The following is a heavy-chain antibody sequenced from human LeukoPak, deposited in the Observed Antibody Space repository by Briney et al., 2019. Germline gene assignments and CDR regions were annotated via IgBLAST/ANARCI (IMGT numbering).Heavy chain of an antibody. J-gene: IGHJ4*02. CDR3: ARYCTNGVCYFDY. Sequence: GASVKVSCKASGGTFSSYAISWVRQAPGQGLEWMGGIIPNFGTANYAQKFQGRVTITADESTSTAYMELSSLRSEDTAVYYCARYCTNGVCYFDYWGQGTLVTVSS. CDR1: GGTFSSYA. D-gene: IGHD2-8*01. V-gene: IGHV1-69*13. CDR2: IIPNFGTA.